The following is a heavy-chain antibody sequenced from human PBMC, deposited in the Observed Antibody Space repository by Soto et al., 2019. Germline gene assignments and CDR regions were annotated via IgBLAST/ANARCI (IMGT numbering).Heavy chain of an antibody. V-gene: IGHV3-30*18. D-gene: IGHD1-26*01. CDR3: AKDNSGTYYWLDY. Sequence: QVQLVESGGGVVQPGRSLRLSCAASGFTFSSYGMHWVRQAPGKGLEWVALISYDGSIKYFTDSVKGRFTISRDNSKNTRFLQMNSLRAEDTAVYYCAKDNSGTYYWLDYWGQGTLVTVSS. CDR2: ISYDGSIK. CDR1: GFTFSSYG. J-gene: IGHJ4*02.